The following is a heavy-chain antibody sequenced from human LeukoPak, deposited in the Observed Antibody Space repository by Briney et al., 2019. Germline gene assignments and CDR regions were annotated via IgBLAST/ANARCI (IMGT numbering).Heavy chain of an antibody. D-gene: IGHD5-24*01. CDR3: ARVRDRYNDAYDI. CDR1: GYTFTSYA. V-gene: IGHV1-3*01. J-gene: IGHJ3*02. CDR2: INAGNGNT. Sequence: ASVKVSCKASGYTFTSYAMHWVRQPPGQRLEWMGWINAGNGNTKYSQQFQGSVTMTRDTSTSTVYMELSSLKSEDTAVYYCARVRDRYNDAYDIWGQGTMVTVSS.